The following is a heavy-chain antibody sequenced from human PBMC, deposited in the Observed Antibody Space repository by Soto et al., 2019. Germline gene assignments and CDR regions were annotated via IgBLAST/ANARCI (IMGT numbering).Heavy chain of an antibody. V-gene: IGHV4-59*01. CDR1: GGSISSDY. CDR2: MYYSGST. D-gene: IGHD3-22*01. Sequence: PSETLSLTCTVSGGSISSDYWSWIRLPPGKGLEWIGHMYYSGSTKYNPSLKSRVTISIDTSRNHFSLKLTSVTAADTALYYCARGYYDSNGYYPWGQGTLVTVSS. J-gene: IGHJ5*02. CDR3: ARGYYDSNGYYP.